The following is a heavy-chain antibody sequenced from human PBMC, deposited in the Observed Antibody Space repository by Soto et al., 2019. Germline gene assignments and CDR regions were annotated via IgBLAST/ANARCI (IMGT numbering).Heavy chain of an antibody. V-gene: IGHV4-59*13. Sequence: SETLSLTCTVSGASMSDYYGSWIRQSPGKGLEHIGYMNHGGRGEYYPSLKSRVTISVDTSNNQISLKLSSVTAADTAIYYCARSGHTFGGAVWGQGILVTVSS. CDR3: ARSGHTFGGAV. CDR2: MNHGGRG. D-gene: IGHD3-16*01. CDR1: GASMSDYY. J-gene: IGHJ4*02.